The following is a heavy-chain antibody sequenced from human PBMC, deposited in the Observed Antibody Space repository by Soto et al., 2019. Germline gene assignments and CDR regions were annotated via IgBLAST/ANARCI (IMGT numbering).Heavy chain of an antibody. CDR2: IIPIFGTA. J-gene: IGHJ6*02. V-gene: IGHV1-69*06. Sequence: QVQLVQSGAEVKKPGSSVKVSCKASGGTFSSYAISWVRQAPGQGLEWMGGIIPIFGTANYAQKFQGRVTITADKSTSTAYVELSSLRSEDTAVYYCARRAGRCSSTSCYSGRYYYGMDVWGQGTTVTVSS. D-gene: IGHD2-2*01. CDR3: ARRAGRCSSTSCYSGRYYYGMDV. CDR1: GGTFSSYA.